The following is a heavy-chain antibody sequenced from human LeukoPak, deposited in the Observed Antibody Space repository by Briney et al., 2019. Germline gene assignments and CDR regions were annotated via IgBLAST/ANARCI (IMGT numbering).Heavy chain of an antibody. V-gene: IGHV3-15*01. CDR1: GFTFSSYS. Sequence: GSLRLSCAASGFTFSSYSMNWVRQAPGKGLEWVGRIKNKVDGETTDYGAPVKGRFTISRDESRNRLYLQMNSLKTEDTAVYYCTTDAGYTSRWYNYWGQGTLVTVSS. CDR2: IKNKVDGETT. CDR3: TTDAGYTSRWYNY. J-gene: IGHJ4*02. D-gene: IGHD6-13*01.